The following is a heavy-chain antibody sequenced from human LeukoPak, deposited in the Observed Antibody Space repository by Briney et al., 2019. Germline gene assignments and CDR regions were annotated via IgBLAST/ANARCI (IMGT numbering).Heavy chain of an antibody. J-gene: IGHJ5*02. CDR2: IKQDGSEK. CDR1: GFTFSSYW. V-gene: IGHV3-7*01. Sequence: GGSLRLSCAASGFTFSSYWMSWVRQAPGKGLEWVANIKQDGSEKYYVDSVKGRFTISRDNAKNSLYLQMNSLRAEDTAVYYCARDRGSSWPEFDPWGQGTLVTVSS. CDR3: ARDRGSSWPEFDP. D-gene: IGHD6-13*01.